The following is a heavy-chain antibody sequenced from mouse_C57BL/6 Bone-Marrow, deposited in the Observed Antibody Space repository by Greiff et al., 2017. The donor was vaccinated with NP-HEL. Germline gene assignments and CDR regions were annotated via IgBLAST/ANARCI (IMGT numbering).Heavy chain of an antibody. J-gene: IGHJ2*01. Sequence: QVQLQQPGAELVRPGSSVKLSCKASGYTFTSYWMHWVKQRPIQGLEWIGNIDPSDSETHYNQKFKDKATLTVDKSSSTAYMQLSSLTSEDSAVYYCARSRNSSGYMGGFDYWGKGTTLTVSS. CDR3: ARSRNSSGYMGGFDY. V-gene: IGHV1-52*01. CDR1: GYTFTSYW. CDR2: IDPSDSET. D-gene: IGHD3-2*02.